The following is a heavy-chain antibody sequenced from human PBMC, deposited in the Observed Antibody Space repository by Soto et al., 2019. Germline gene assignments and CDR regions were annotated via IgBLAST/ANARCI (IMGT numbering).Heavy chain of an antibody. Sequence: PGESLKISCKGSGYSFTSYWIGWVRQMPGKGLEWMGIIYPGDSDTRYSPSFQGQVTISADKSISAAYLQWSSLKASDTAMYYCARQEELPGDYASYAVYYGMDVWGQGTTVTV. CDR2: IYPGDSDT. CDR3: ARQEELPGDYASYAVYYGMDV. J-gene: IGHJ6*02. CDR1: GYSFTSYW. D-gene: IGHD4-17*01. V-gene: IGHV5-51*01.